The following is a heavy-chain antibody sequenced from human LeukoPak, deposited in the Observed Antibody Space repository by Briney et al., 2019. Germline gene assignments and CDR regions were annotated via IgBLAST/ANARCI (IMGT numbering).Heavy chain of an antibody. J-gene: IGHJ4*01. V-gene: IGHV3-23*01. Sequence: GGSLRLSCAASGFTFSSYPMSWGRQAPGKGLEWVSGISGSGGSTYYADSVKGRFTISRDNSKNTLYLQMNSVRAEDTAVYYCAKDLYSSGPIDYWGHGTLVTVSS. CDR1: GFTFSSYP. D-gene: IGHD6-19*01. CDR3: AKDLYSSGPIDY. CDR2: ISGSGGST.